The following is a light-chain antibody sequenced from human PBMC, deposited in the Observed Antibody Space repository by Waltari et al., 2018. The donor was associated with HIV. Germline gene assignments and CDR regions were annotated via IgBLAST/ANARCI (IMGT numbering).Light chain of an antibody. Sequence: EIVVTQSPATLSVSPGETATLPCRASQSVSHNLAWYQQKPGQPPRLVIYAASSRAAGIPARFSGSGSGTEFTLTITSLQSGDFGVYYCQQYSDWPRYTFGGGTNLEIK. CDR3: QQYSDWPRYT. CDR2: AAS. CDR1: QSVSHN. V-gene: IGKV3-15*01. J-gene: IGKJ2*01.